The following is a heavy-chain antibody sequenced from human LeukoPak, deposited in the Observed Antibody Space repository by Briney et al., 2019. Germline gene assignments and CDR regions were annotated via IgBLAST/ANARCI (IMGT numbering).Heavy chain of an antibody. CDR3: ARDLDYYGSGYGAFDI. J-gene: IGHJ3*02. V-gene: IGHV1-46*01. CDR2: INPSGGST. CDR1: GYTFISYY. Sequence: ASVKVSCKASGYTFISYYMHWVRQAPGQGLEWMGIINPSGGSTSYAQKFQGRVTMTRDTSTSTVYMELSSLRSEDTAVYYCARDLDYYGSGYGAFDIWGQGTMVTVSS. D-gene: IGHD3-10*01.